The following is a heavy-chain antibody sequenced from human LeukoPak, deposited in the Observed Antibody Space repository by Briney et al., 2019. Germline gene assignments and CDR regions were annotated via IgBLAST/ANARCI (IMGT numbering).Heavy chain of an antibody. CDR1: GGFISSGGYY. Sequence: SQTLSLTCTVSGGFISSGGYYWSWIRQHPGRGLEWSGYIYYTGSTYYNASLKSRVMISVDTSNNRFSLKLSSVTAADTAVYYCARLGRCTNGVCYTFDYWGQGTLVTVSS. D-gene: IGHD2-8*01. CDR3: ARLGRCTNGVCYTFDY. CDR2: IYYTGST. J-gene: IGHJ4*02. V-gene: IGHV4-31*03.